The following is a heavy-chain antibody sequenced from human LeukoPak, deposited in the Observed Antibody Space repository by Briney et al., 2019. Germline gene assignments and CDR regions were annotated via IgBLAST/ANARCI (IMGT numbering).Heavy chain of an antibody. CDR2: ISPSGDIT. Sequence: PGGSLRLSCAGSGFSFSSHGMNWVRQAPGKGLEWVSGISPSGDITYYTDSVRGRFTISRDNSKNTLYLQMNSLRAEDTAVYYCAKDSGYGGAFDIWGQGTMVTVSS. J-gene: IGHJ3*02. CDR3: AKDSGYGGAFDI. V-gene: IGHV3-23*01. CDR1: GFSFSSHG. D-gene: IGHD5-12*01.